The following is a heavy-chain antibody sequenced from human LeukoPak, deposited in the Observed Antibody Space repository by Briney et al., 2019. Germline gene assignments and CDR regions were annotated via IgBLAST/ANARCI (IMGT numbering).Heavy chain of an antibody. D-gene: IGHD2-15*01. V-gene: IGHV4-39*01. CDR1: GGSISSSSYY. Sequence: PSETLSLTCTVSGGSISSSSYYWGWIRQPPGKGLEWIRSIYYSGSTYYNPSLKSRVTISVDTSKNQFSLKLSSVTAADTAVYYCARGVDDAFDIWGQGTMVTVSS. J-gene: IGHJ3*02. CDR2: IYYSGST. CDR3: ARGVDDAFDI.